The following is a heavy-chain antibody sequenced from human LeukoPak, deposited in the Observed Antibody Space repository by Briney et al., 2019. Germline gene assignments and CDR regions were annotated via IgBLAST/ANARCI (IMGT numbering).Heavy chain of an antibody. J-gene: IGHJ4*02. Sequence: GGSLRLSCSASGFTFSRYAMHWVRQAPGKGLEYVSAISSNGGSTYYADSVKGRFTISRDNSKNTLYLQMSSLRAENTAVYYCVKDGSGSYYTYYFDYWGQGTLVTVSS. V-gene: IGHV3-64D*06. CDR3: VKDGSGSYYTYYFDY. CDR1: GFTFSRYA. CDR2: ISSNGGST. D-gene: IGHD3-10*01.